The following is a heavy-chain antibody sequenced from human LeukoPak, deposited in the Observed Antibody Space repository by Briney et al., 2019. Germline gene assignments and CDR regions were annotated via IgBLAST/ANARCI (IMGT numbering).Heavy chain of an antibody. CDR2: LTSSGNT. J-gene: IGHJ4*02. CDR3: AKDWKGSACDGDCLVS. CDR1: GFTFSDYA. Sequence: GGSLRLSCAASGFTFSDYAMTWVRQAPGRGLEWVSSLTSSGNTYYADSVRGRLTISRDNSKKTLNLQMIGLRAEDTAVYFCAKDWKGSACDGDCLVSWGQGTVVTVSS. D-gene: IGHD2-21*01. V-gene: IGHV3-23*01.